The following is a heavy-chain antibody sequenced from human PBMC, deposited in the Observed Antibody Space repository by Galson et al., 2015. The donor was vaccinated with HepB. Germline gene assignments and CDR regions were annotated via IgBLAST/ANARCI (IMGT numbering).Heavy chain of an antibody. CDR2: TYYRSKWYN. J-gene: IGHJ6*02. Sequence: CAISGDSVSSSSTTWDWIRLSPSRGLEWLGRTYYRSKWYNNYAASLKSRITINPDTSKNQFSLQLRSVTPDDTAVYYCARGSGRYAMDVWGQGTTVTVSS. D-gene: IGHD3-10*01. CDR1: GDSVSSSSTT. V-gene: IGHV6-1*01. CDR3: ARGSGRYAMDV.